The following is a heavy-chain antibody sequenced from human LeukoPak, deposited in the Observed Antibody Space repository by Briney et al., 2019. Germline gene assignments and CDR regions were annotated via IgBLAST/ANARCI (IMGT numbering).Heavy chain of an antibody. Sequence: PGGSLRLSCAASGFTFSNYWIGWVRQMPGKGLEWMGIIYPGDSETRYNPSFQGQVTISADKSSNTAYLQWNSLKASDTAMYCCARHLVYDTGYCDYWGQGTLVTVSS. D-gene: IGHD3-9*01. CDR2: IYPGDSET. CDR1: GFTFSNYW. V-gene: IGHV5-51*01. J-gene: IGHJ4*02. CDR3: ARHLVYDTGYCDY.